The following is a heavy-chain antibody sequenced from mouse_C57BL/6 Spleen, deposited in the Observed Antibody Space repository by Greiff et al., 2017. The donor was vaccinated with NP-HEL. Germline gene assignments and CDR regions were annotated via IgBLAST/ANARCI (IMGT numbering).Heavy chain of an antibody. V-gene: IGHV5-12*01. CDR3: ARQNSNYHYYAMDY. Sequence: EVQLVESGGGLVQPGGSLKLSCAASGFTFSDYYMYWVRQTPEKRLEWVAYISNGGGSTYYPDTVKGRFTISRDNAKNTLYLQMSRLKSEDTAMYYCARQNSNYHYYAMDYWGQGTSVTVSS. CDR2: ISNGGGST. CDR1: GFTFSDYY. D-gene: IGHD2-5*01. J-gene: IGHJ4*01.